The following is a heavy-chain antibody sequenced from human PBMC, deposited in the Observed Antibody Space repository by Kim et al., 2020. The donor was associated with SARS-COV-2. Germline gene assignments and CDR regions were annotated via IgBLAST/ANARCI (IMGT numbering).Heavy chain of an antibody. V-gene: IGHV4-34*01. CDR3: ATPDLYYDFWSGYWDY. Sequence: SETLSLTCAVYGGSFSGYYWSWIRQPPGKGLEWIGEINHSGSTNYNPSLKSRVTISVDTSKNQFSLKLSSVTAADTAVYYCATPDLYYDFWSGYWDYWG. J-gene: IGHJ4*01. CDR2: INHSGST. D-gene: IGHD3-3*01. CDR1: GGSFSGYY.